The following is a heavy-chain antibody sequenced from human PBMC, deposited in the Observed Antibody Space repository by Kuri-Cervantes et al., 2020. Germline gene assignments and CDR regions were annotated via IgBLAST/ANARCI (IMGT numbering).Heavy chain of an antibody. V-gene: IGHV4-34*01. CDR2: INQSVST. CDR1: GWSFSGYY. CDR3: ARGVDGYHKGVDY. D-gene: IGHD5-24*01. Sequence: SETRSLTCAVYGWSFSGYYWGWIRQPPGKGLEWIGEINQSVSTKYNPSLKGRVTISVDTSKNQFSLKLSSVTAADTAVYYCARGVDGYHKGVDYWGQGTLVTVSS. J-gene: IGHJ4*02.